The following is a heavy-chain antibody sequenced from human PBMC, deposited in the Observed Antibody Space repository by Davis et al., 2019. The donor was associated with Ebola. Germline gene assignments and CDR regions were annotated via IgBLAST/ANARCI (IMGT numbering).Heavy chain of an antibody. D-gene: IGHD3-10*01. CDR3: ARRAYYYGSGSYRYGMDV. Sequence: AASVKVSCKASGYTFTSYAMHWVRQAPGQRLEWMGWINAGNGNTKYSQKFQGRVTITRDTSASTAYMELSSLRSDDTAVYYCARRAYYYGSGSYRYGMDVWGQGTTVTVSS. CDR1: GYTFTSYA. V-gene: IGHV1-3*01. J-gene: IGHJ6*02. CDR2: INAGNGNT.